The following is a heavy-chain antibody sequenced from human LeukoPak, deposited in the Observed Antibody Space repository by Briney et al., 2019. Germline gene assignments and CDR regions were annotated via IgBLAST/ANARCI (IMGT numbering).Heavy chain of an antibody. CDR2: IYYSGST. D-gene: IGHD3-22*01. CDR1: GGSISSYY. CDR3: ARQGNYYDSSGYYPL. V-gene: IGHV4-59*01. Sequence: PSETLSLTCTVSGGSISSYYWSWIRQPPGKGLEWIGYIYYSGSTNYNPSLKSRVTISVDTSKNQFSLKLSSVTAADTAVYYCARQGNYYDSSGYYPLWGQGTLVTVSS. J-gene: IGHJ4*02.